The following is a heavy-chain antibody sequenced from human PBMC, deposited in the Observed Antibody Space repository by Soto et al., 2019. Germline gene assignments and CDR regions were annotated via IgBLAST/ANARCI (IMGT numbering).Heavy chain of an antibody. J-gene: IGHJ4*02. D-gene: IGHD6-19*01. CDR2: INPNSGGT. V-gene: IGHV1-2*04. CDR1: GYTFTGYY. Sequence: ASVKVSCKASGYTFTGYYMHWVRQAPGQGLEWMGWINPNSGGTNYAQKFQGWVTMTRDTSLSTAYMELSRLRSDDTAVYYCARDFNSSGWSYYFDYWGQGALVTVSS. CDR3: ARDFNSSGWSYYFDY.